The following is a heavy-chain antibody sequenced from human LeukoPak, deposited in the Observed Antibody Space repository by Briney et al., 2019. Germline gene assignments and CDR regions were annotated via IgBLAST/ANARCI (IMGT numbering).Heavy chain of an antibody. CDR2: IYYSGST. Sequence: SETLSLTCTVSGGSISSYYWSWIRQPPGKGLEWIGYIYYSGSTNYNPSLKSRVTISVDTSKNQFSLKLSSVTAADTAVHYCAREIGKTYYYGSGPAEVNWFDPWSQGTLVTVSS. J-gene: IGHJ5*02. CDR1: GGSISSYY. V-gene: IGHV4-59*01. CDR3: AREIGKTYYYGSGPAEVNWFDP. D-gene: IGHD3-10*01.